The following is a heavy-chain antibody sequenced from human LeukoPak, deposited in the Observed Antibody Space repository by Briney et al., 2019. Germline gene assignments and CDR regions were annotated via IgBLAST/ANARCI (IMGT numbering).Heavy chain of an antibody. CDR3: ARQTSYGYCSGGSCPYCFDY. V-gene: IGHV4-59*12. D-gene: IGHD2-15*01. J-gene: IGHJ4*02. CDR1: GGSISSYY. CDR2: IYYSGST. Sequence: PSETLSLTCTVSGGSISSYYWSWIRQPPGKGLEWIGYIYYSGSTNYNPSLKSRVTISVDTSKNQFSLKLSSVTAADTAVYYCARQTSYGYCSGGSCPYCFDYWGQGTLVTVSS.